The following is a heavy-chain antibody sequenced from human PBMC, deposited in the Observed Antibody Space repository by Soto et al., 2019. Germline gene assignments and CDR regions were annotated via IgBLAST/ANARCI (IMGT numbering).Heavy chain of an antibody. D-gene: IGHD2-2*01. CDR1: GGTFSSYA. CDR3: ARHVPAAGYYYGIDV. J-gene: IGHJ6*02. Sequence: QVQLVQSGAEVKKPGSSVKVSCKASGGTFSSYAISWVRQAPGQGLEWMGGISPIFGTANYAQKFQGRVTITADESTSTAYRELSSLRSEDTAVYYGARHVPAAGYYYGIDVWGQGTTVTVSS. CDR2: ISPIFGTA. V-gene: IGHV1-69*12.